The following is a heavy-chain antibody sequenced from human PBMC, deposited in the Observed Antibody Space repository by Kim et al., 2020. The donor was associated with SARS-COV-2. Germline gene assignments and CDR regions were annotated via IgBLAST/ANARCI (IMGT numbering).Heavy chain of an antibody. Sequence: YADSGKGRFTIARDNAKNSLYLKMNSLRAEDTAVYYCARDRTGIPPSMDVWGQGTTVTVSS. CDR3: ARDRTGIPPSMDV. D-gene: IGHD7-27*01. J-gene: IGHJ6*02. V-gene: IGHV3-21*01.